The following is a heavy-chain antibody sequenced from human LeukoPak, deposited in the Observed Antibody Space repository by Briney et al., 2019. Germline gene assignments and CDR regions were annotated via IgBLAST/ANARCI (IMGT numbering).Heavy chain of an antibody. CDR1: GYTFTSYY. CDR3: ASGPYVGGYYFDY. J-gene: IGHJ4*02. Sequence: VASVKVSCKASGYTFTSYYRHWVRQAPGQGLEWMGVINPSGDSTSYAQKFQGRVTMTRDTSTSTVYMELSSLRSEDTAVYYCASGPYVGGYYFDYWGQGTLVTVSS. V-gene: IGHV1-46*03. CDR2: INPSGDST. D-gene: IGHD3-16*01.